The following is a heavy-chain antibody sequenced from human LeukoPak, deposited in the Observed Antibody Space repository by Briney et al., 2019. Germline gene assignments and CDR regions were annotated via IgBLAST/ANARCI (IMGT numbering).Heavy chain of an antibody. Sequence: SETLSLTCTVSGGSISSGDYYWSWIRQPPGKGLEWIGYIYYSGSTYYNPSLKSRVTISVDTSKNRFSLKLSSVTAADTAVYFCATHSSGYDSGNDAFDIWGQGTMVTVS. D-gene: IGHD3-22*01. V-gene: IGHV4-30-4*08. CDR3: ATHSSGYDSGNDAFDI. J-gene: IGHJ3*02. CDR2: IYYSGST. CDR1: GGSISSGDYY.